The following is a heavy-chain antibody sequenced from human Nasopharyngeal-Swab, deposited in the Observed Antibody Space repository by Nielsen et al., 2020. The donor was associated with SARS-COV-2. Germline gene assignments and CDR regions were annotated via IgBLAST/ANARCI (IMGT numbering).Heavy chain of an antibody. J-gene: IGHJ4*02. CDR3: ARKGASDY. V-gene: IGHV1-8*01. D-gene: IGHD3-16*01. CDR2: MNPNSGNT. Sequence: VRQAPGRGLEWMGWMNPNSGNTGYAQKFQGRVTMSRDTSISTAYMELNSLTSEDTAVYYCARKGASDYWGQGTLVTVSS.